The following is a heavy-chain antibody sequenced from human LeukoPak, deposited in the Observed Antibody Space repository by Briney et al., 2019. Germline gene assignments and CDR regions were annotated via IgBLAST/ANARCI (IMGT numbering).Heavy chain of an antibody. Sequence: SETLSLTCTVSGGSISSSSYYWGWIRQPPGKGLEWIGSIYYSGSTYYNPSLKSRVTISVDTSKNQFSLKLSSVTAADTAVYYCARENPRGPSRYFDLWGRGTLVTVSS. J-gene: IGHJ2*01. CDR3: ARENPRGPSRYFDL. V-gene: IGHV4-39*07. CDR1: GGSISSSSYY. CDR2: IYYSGST.